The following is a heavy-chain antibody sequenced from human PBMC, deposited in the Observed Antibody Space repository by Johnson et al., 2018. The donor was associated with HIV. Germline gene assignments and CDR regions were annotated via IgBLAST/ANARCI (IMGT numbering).Heavy chain of an antibody. CDR3: ATRDPTYRPGAFDL. CDR2: ISPSGGTL. CDR1: GFTFSSYA. Sequence: MLLVESGGGVVQPGRSLRLSCAASGFTFSSYAMHWVRQAPGKGLEWVSYISPSGGTLFHADSVKGRFIISRDNAKNSLYLQMNSLRAEDTAVYYCATRDPTYRPGAFDLWGQGTMVTVSS. J-gene: IGHJ3*01. V-gene: IGHV3-48*04. D-gene: IGHD1-14*01.